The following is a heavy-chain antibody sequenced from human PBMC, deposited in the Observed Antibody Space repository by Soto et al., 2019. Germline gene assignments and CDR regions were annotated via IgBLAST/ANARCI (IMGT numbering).Heavy chain of an antibody. CDR1: GFTFSSYA. CDR2: ISGSGGST. Sequence: GGSLRLSCAASGFTFSSYAMSWVRQAPGKGLEWVSAISGSGGSTYYADSMKGRFTSSRDNSKNTLYLQMNSLGAEDTAVYYCAGDGDSSGYYWRFLDYWGQGTLVTVSS. D-gene: IGHD3-22*01. V-gene: IGHV3-23*01. CDR3: AGDGDSSGYYWRFLDY. J-gene: IGHJ4*02.